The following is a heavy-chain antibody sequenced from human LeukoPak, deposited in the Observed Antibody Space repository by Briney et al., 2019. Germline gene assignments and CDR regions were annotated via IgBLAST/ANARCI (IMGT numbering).Heavy chain of an antibody. V-gene: IGHV3-23*01. CDR1: GFTFSSYA. J-gene: IGHJ4*02. D-gene: IGHD6-19*01. Sequence: GGSLRLSCAASGFTFSSYAMSWVRQAPGRGLEWVSAISGSGGSTYYADSVKGRFTISRDNSKNTLYLQMNSLRAEDTAVYYCAKGMGIAVASPFDYWGQGTLVTVSS. CDR3: AKGMGIAVASPFDY. CDR2: ISGSGGST.